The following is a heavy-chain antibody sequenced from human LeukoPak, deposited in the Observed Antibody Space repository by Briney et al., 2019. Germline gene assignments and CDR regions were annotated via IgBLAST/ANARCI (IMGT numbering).Heavy chain of an antibody. CDR1: GYTFTGCY. Sequence: ASVKVSCKASGYTFTGCYMHWVRQAPGQGLEWMGWINPNSGGTNYAQKFQGRVTMTRDTSISTAYMELSRLRSDDTAVYYCARPMVRGVIGVFDYWGQGTLVTVSS. CDR3: ARPMVRGVIGVFDY. D-gene: IGHD3-10*01. J-gene: IGHJ4*02. V-gene: IGHV1-2*02. CDR2: INPNSGGT.